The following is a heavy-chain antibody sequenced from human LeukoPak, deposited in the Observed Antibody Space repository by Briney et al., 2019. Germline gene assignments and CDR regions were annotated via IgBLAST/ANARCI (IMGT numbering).Heavy chain of an antibody. CDR3: ARDLQDISSFYFDY. D-gene: IGHD3-16*02. J-gene: IGHJ4*02. CDR1: ELNFKTHA. Sequence: PGTSLRLSCVVSELNFKTHAMHWVRQAPGKGLEWVAGLSFDASSRNYADSVKGRFTISRDNSKNTLYLQMHSLSPEDTAVYFCARDLQDISSFYFDYWGQGSLVTVSS. V-gene: IGHV3-30*04. CDR2: LSFDASSR.